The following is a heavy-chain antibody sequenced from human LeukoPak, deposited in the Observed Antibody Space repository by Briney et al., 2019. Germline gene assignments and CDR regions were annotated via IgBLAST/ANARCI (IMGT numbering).Heavy chain of an antibody. CDR1: GFTFDDYG. V-gene: IGHV3-74*01. D-gene: IGHD4-17*01. Sequence: PGGSLRLSCAASGFTFDDYGMSWVRQAPGKGLVWVSRINSDGSSTSYADSVKGRFTISRDNAKNTLYLQMNSLRAEDTAVYYCARGTVTHAYWGQGTLVTVSS. J-gene: IGHJ4*02. CDR3: ARGTVTHAY. CDR2: INSDGSST.